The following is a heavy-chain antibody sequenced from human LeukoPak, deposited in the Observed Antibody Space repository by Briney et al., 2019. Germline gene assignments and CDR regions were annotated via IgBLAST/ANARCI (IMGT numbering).Heavy chain of an antibody. CDR1: GYTFSDYY. D-gene: IGHD1-26*01. CDR3: ARDGVGATNWFDP. CDR2: INPTNGDT. Sequence: GASVKVSCKASGYTFSDYYIHWVRQAPGQGLEWMAWINPTNGDTNYAQKLQGRVTMTTDTSTSTAYMELRSLRSDDTAVYYCARDGVGATNWFDPWGQGTLVTVSS. J-gene: IGHJ5*02. V-gene: IGHV1-18*04.